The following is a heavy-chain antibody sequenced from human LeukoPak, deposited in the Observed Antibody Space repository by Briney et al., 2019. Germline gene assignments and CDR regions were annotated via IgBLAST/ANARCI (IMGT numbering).Heavy chain of an antibody. CDR3: GRSEDAFDI. CDR2: IYYSGST. Sequence: SETLSLTCTVSGGSISSYYWSWIRQPPGKGLEWIGYIYYSGSTNYNPSLKSRVTISVDTSKNQFSLNLSSVTAADTAVYYCGRSEDAFDIWGQGTMVTVSS. V-gene: IGHV4-59*01. CDR1: GGSISSYY. J-gene: IGHJ3*02.